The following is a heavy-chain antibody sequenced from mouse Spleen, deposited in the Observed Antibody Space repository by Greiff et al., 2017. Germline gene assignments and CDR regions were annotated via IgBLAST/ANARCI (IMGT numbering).Heavy chain of an antibody. D-gene: IGHD4-1*01. CDR1: GYSFTSYY. V-gene: IGHV1-66*01. Sequence: QVHVKQSGPELVKPGASVKISCKASGYSFTSYYIHWVKQRPGQGLEWIGWIYPGSGNTKYNEKFKGKATLTADTSSSTAYMQLSSLTSEDSAVYYCARRGLTGTSYWYFDVWGAGTTVTVSS. CDR2: IYPGSGNT. CDR3: ARRGLTGTSYWYFDV. J-gene: IGHJ1*01.